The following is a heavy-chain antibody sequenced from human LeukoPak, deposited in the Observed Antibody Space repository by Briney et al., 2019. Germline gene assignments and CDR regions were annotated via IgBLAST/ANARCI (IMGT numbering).Heavy chain of an antibody. CDR2: INAGNGNT. CDR1: GYTFTSYA. J-gene: IGHJ4*02. V-gene: IGHV1-3*01. CDR3: ATGPLYSSGWFYY. D-gene: IGHD6-19*01. Sequence: GASVKVSCKASGYTFTSYAMHWVRLAPGQRLEWMGWINAGNGNTKYSQKFQGRVTMTEDTSTDTAYMELSSLRSEDTAVYYCATGPLYSSGWFYYWGQGTLVTVSS.